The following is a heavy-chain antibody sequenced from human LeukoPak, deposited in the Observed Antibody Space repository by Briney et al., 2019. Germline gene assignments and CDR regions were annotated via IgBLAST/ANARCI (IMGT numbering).Heavy chain of an antibody. CDR2: ISSSGSTI. V-gene: IGHV3-11*01. CDR1: GFTFSDYY. D-gene: IGHD2-21*01. CDR3: ARDHPIRSAPPDYYMDA. Sequence: GGSLRLSCAASGFTFSDYYMSWIRPAPGKGLEWVSYISSSGSTIYYADSVKGRFTISRDNAKNSLYLQMNSLRAEDTAVYYCARDHPIRSAPPDYYMDAWGKGTTVTVSS. J-gene: IGHJ6*03.